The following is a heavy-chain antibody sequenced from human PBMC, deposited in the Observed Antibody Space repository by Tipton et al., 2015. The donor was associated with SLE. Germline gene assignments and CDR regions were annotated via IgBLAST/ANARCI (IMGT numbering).Heavy chain of an antibody. CDR1: GYSISSGYY. D-gene: IGHD2-21*02. CDR2: IYHSGST. J-gene: IGHJ4*02. CDR3: AGVTGITYFDY. V-gene: IGHV4-38-2*01. Sequence: TLSLTCAVSGYSISSGYYWGWIRQPPGKGLEWIGSIYHSGSTYYNPSLKSRVTISVDTSKNQFSLKLSSVTAADTAVYYCAGVTGITYFDYWGQGTMVTVSS.